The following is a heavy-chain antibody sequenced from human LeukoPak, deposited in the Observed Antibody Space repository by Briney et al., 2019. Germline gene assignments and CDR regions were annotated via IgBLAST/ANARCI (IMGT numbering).Heavy chain of an antibody. CDR1: GYTFTSYA. J-gene: IGHJ6*02. V-gene: IGHV1-3*01. CDR3: ATPSTDPLRVYYSYGMDV. Sequence: ASVKVSCKASGYTFTSYAMHWVRQAPGQRLEWMGWINAGNGNTKYSQKFQGRVTITRDTSASTAYMELSSLRSEDTAVYYCATPSTDPLRVYYSYGMDVWGQGTTVTVSS. CDR2: INAGNGNT. D-gene: IGHD3-3*02.